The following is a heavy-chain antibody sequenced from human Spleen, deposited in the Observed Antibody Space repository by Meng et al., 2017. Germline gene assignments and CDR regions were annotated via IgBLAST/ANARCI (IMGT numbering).Heavy chain of an antibody. CDR3: ARRRAAAGMGY. V-gene: IGHV4-4*02. CDR1: GASIASTNW. CDR2: IHLGGRP. J-gene: IGHJ4*02. Sequence: QGQRRGAGPGLGEPSGTLSLTCAGSGASIASTNWWGWVRQPPGKGLEWIGEIHLGGRPNYSPSLKSRVTISVDKSNNELSLKLTSVTAADTAVYYCARRRAAAGMGYWGQGTLVTVSS. D-gene: IGHD6-13*01.